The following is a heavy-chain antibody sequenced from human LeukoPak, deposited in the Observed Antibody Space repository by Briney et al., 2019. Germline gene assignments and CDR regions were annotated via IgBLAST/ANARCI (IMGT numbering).Heavy chain of an antibody. V-gene: IGHV4-34*01. CDR2: INHSGST. D-gene: IGHD3-3*01. CDR1: GGSFSGYY. Sequence: SETLSLTCAVYGGSFSGYYWSWIRQPPGKGLEWIGEINHSGSTNYNPSLKSRVTISVDTSKNQFSLKLSSVTAADTAVYYCARGTFLEWLFTSWFDPWGQGTLVTVSS. J-gene: IGHJ5*02. CDR3: ARGTFLEWLFTSWFDP.